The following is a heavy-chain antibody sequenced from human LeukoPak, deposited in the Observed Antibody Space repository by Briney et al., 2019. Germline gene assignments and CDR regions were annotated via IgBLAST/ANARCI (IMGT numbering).Heavy chain of an antibody. D-gene: IGHD1-26*01. V-gene: IGHV4-39*07. CDR1: GDSISSSSYF. Sequence: PSETLSLSCTVSGDSISSSSYFWGWIRQPPGKGLEWVGSISYSGSTYYNPSLMSRGTISVDTSKNQFSLNLNSVTAADTAVYYCARKSGTRGAFDVWGQGTMVTVAS. CDR2: ISYSGST. J-gene: IGHJ3*01. CDR3: ARKSGTRGAFDV.